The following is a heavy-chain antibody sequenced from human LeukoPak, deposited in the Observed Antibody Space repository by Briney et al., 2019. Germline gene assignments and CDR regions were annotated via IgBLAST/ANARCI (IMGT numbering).Heavy chain of an antibody. D-gene: IGHD3-22*01. CDR3: VRKPRYYRDSYYSYMDV. CDR2: ISHSGST. J-gene: IGHJ6*03. CDR1: GASIRDYY. Sequence: SETLSLTCSVSGASIRDYYWTWIRQPPGKRLQWIGSISHSGSTKYNPSLNSRVSISIDTSRDQFSLKLRSVTAADTAVYYCVRKPRYYRDSYYSYMDVWGKGTTVTVSS. V-gene: IGHV4-59*01.